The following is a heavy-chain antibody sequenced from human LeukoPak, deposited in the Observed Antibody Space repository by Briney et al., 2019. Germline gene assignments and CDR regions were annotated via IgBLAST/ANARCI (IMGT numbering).Heavy chain of an antibody. CDR3: ARESTHYYDSSGYSRGLGY. V-gene: IGHV6-1*01. CDR2: TYYRSKWYN. D-gene: IGHD3-22*01. J-gene: IGHJ4*02. CDR1: GDSVSSNSAA. Sequence: SQTLSLTCAIPGDSVSSNSAAWNWIRQSPSRGLEWLGRTYYRSKWYNDYAVSVKSRITINPDTSKNQFSLQLNSVTPEDTAVYYCARESTHYYDSSGYSRGLGYWGQGTLVTVSS.